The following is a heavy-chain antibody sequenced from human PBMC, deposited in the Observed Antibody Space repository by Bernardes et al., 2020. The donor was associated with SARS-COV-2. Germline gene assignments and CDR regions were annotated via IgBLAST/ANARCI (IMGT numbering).Heavy chain of an antibody. Sequence: GRSLRLSCAASGFSFSRYNMDWVRQAPGKGLEWLSSISSNSYYIYYADSVKGRFTISRDNTKNSLFLQMNSLRAEDTAVYFCARDQSLAAREFDYWGQGTLVTVSS. CDR3: ARDQSLAAREFDY. CDR2: ISSNSYYI. D-gene: IGHD1-26*01. J-gene: IGHJ4*02. V-gene: IGHV3-21*06. CDR1: GFSFSRYN.